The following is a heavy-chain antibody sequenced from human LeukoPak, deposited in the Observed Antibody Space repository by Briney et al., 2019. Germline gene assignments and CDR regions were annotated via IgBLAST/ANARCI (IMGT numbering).Heavy chain of an antibody. V-gene: IGHV3-30*02. J-gene: IGHJ4*02. Sequence: GGSLRLSCAASGFTFSSYGMHWVRQAPGEGLEWVAFIRYDGSNKYYADSVKGRLTISRDNSKNTLYLQMNSLRAEDTAVYYCAKDGGGGYDFWSGYYRNTYYFDYWGQGTLVTVSS. D-gene: IGHD3-3*01. CDR1: GFTFSSYG. CDR3: AKDGGGGYDFWSGYYRNTYYFDY. CDR2: IRYDGSNK.